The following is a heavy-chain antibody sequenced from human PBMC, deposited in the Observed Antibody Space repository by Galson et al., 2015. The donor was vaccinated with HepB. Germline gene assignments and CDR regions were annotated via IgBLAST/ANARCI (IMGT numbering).Heavy chain of an antibody. V-gene: IGHV1-69*13. Sequence: SVKVSCKASGGTFSRYAISWVRQAPGQGLEWMRGIIPIFGTANYAQKFQGRVTITADESTSTAYMELSSLRSEDTAVYYCAREAIYYDYVWGSQTDYYYYGMDVWGQGTTVTVSS. CDR2: IIPIFGTA. CDR3: AREAIYYDYVWGSQTDYYYYGMDV. J-gene: IGHJ6*02. CDR1: GGTFSRYA. D-gene: IGHD3-16*01.